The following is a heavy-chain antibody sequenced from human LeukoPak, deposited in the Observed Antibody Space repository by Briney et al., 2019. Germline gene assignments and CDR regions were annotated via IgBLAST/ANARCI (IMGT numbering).Heavy chain of an antibody. D-gene: IGHD5-18*01. CDR2: INPNSGGT. V-gene: IGHV1-2*02. Sequence: ASVKVSCKASGYTFTGYYMHWVRQAPGQGLEWMGWINPNSGGTNYAQKFQGRVTMTRDTSISTAYMELSRLRSDDTAVYYCARKRGFSYGYDYWGQGTLVTVSS. CDR1: GYTFTGYY. J-gene: IGHJ4*02. CDR3: ARKRGFSYGYDY.